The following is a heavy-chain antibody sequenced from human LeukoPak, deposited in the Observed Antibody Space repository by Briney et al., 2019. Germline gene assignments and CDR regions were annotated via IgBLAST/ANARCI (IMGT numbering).Heavy chain of an antibody. CDR2: ISRNSRYI. Sequence: GGSLRLSCAASGFTFSTYSMNWVRQAPGKGLEWVSSISRNSRYIYYADSMRDRFTISKDNAKNSLYLQMNSLRAEDTAVYYCAKGDSTGYYYHYGYYFDYWGQGTLVTVSS. CDR3: AKGDSTGYYYHYGYYFDY. J-gene: IGHJ4*02. V-gene: IGHV3-21*01. D-gene: IGHD3-22*01. CDR1: GFTFSTYS.